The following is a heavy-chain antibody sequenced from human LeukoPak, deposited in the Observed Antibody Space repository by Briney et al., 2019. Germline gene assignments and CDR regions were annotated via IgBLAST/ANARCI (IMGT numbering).Heavy chain of an antibody. CDR3: ARAYSSSWYFNWFDP. CDR1: GGSFSGYY. J-gene: IGHJ5*02. Sequence: SETLSLTCAVYGGSFSGYYWSWIRQPPGKGLEWIGEINHSGSTNYNPSLKSRVTISVDTSKNQFSLKPSSVTAADTAVYYCARAYSSSWYFNWFDPWGQGTLVTVSS. V-gene: IGHV4-34*01. CDR2: INHSGST. D-gene: IGHD6-13*01.